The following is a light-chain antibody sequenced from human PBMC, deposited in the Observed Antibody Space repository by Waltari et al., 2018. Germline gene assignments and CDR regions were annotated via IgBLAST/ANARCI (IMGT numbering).Light chain of an antibody. Sequence: QSVPTQPPSVSGAPGQRVTISCTGSGSNIGAGHDFPWYQQLPRAAPKPLIYGSSSRPLGVPDRFFGSTSGTSASLAIIGLQAEDEADYYCQSYDTSLSVVFGGGTKLTVL. CDR2: GSS. CDR1: GSNIGAGHD. CDR3: QSYDTSLSVV. V-gene: IGLV1-40*01. J-gene: IGLJ3*02.